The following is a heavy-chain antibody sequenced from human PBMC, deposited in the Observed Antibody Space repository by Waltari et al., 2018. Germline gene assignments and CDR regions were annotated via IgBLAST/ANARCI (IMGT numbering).Heavy chain of an antibody. CDR1: GFTFSSYS. V-gene: IGHV3-21*01. Sequence: EVQLVESGGGLVKPGGSLRLSCAASGFTFSSYSMTWVRQAPGKGLEWVSSISSSSSYIYYADSVKGRFTISRDNAKNSLYLQMNSLRAEDTAVYYCARGPARYNWFDPWGQGTLVTVSS. CDR3: ARGPARYNWFDP. CDR2: ISSSSSYI. J-gene: IGHJ5*02.